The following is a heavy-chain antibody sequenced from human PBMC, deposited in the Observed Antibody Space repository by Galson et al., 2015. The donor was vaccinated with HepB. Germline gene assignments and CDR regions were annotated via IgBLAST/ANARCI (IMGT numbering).Heavy chain of an antibody. Sequence: SLRLSCAASGFTFDDYAMHWVRQAPGKGLEWVSGISWNSGSIGYADSVKGRFTISRDNAKNSLYLQMNSLRAEDTALYYCAKDIPDPHGPKNIAVAGTGAFDIWGQGTMVTVSS. V-gene: IGHV3-9*01. CDR1: GFTFDDYA. CDR2: ISWNSGSI. J-gene: IGHJ3*02. D-gene: IGHD6-19*01. CDR3: AKDIPDPHGPKNIAVAGTGAFDI.